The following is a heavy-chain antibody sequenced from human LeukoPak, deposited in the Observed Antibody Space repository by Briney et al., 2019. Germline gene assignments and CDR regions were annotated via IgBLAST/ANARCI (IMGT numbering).Heavy chain of an antibody. Sequence: SVKVSCKASGGTFSSYAISWVRQAPGQGLEWMGRIIPILGIANYAQKFQGRVTITADKSTSTAYMELSSLRSEDTAVYYCARRVVQLERMDYYYGMDVWGQGTTVTVSS. D-gene: IGHD1-1*01. CDR2: IIPILGIA. J-gene: IGHJ6*02. CDR3: ARRVVQLERMDYYYGMDV. CDR1: GGTFSSYA. V-gene: IGHV1-69*04.